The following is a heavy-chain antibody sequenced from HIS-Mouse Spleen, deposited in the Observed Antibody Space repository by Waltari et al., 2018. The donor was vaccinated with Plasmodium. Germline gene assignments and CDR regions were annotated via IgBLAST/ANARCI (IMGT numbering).Heavy chain of an antibody. J-gene: IGHJ1*01. CDR1: GYTFTGYY. CDR2: TNPTSGGT. D-gene: IGHD6-13*01. CDR3: ARVLGYKAAAGTFVEYFQH. V-gene: IGHV1-2*02. Sequence: QVQLVQSGAEVKKPGASVKVSCKAAGYTFTGYYMHWVRQAPGQGLDGMGWTNPTSGGTNYAQKFQGRVTMTRDTSISTAYMELSRLRSDDTAVYYCARVLGYKAAAGTFVEYFQHWGQGTLVTVSS.